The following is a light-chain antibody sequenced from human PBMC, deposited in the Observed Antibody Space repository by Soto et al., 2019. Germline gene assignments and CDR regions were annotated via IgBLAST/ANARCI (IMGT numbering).Light chain of an antibody. J-gene: IGLJ1*01. V-gene: IGLV2-14*01. CDR3: SSYTSSSNYV. CDR1: SSDVGNYNY. Sequence: QSVLTQPASVSGSPGQSITISCTGTSSDVGNYNYVSWYQQHPAKAPKLMIFEVSNRPSGISSRFSGSKSGNTASLTISGLQAEDEADYYCSSYTSSSNYVVGTGTKV. CDR2: EVS.